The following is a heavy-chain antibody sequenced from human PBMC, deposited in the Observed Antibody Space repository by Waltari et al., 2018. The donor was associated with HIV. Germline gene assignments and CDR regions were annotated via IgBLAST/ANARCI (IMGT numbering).Heavy chain of an antibody. CDR1: GFTFSSYG. V-gene: IGHV3-33*01. J-gene: IGHJ4*02. D-gene: IGHD3-10*01. CDR2: IWYDGSNK. CDR3: ARAYYYGSGFVDLFDF. Sequence: QVQLVESGGGVVQPGRSLRLSCAASGFTFSSYGMHWVRQAPGKGLEWVSVIWYDGSNKYYADSVKGRFTISRDNSKNTLYLQMNSLRAEDTAVYYCARAYYYGSGFVDLFDFWGQGTLVTVSS.